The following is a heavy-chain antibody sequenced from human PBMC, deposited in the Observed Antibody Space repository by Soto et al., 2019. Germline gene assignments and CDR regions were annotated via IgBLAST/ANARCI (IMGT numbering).Heavy chain of an antibody. Sequence: QVELVQSGAEVKKPGSSVKVSCQASEDTFRNYAISWVRQAPGQGLEWMGGIIPMFGTANYAQKFQGRVTITAVTSANTVYLELSSLRSEDTAVYYCASTKYDSSAYYYLSLGLWGRGNLVTVSA. CDR1: EDTFRNYA. J-gene: IGHJ2*01. CDR2: IIPMFGTA. D-gene: IGHD3-22*01. V-gene: IGHV1-69*06. CDR3: ASTKYDSSAYYYLSLGL.